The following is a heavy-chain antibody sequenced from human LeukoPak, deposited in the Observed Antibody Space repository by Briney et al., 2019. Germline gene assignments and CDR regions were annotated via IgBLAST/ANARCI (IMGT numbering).Heavy chain of an antibody. CDR3: AKGDYDYYYYYGMDV. CDR1: GFTFSSYA. J-gene: IGHJ6*02. Sequence: PGGSLRLSCAASGFTFSSYAMSWVRQAPGKGLEWVSAISGSGGSTYYADSVKGRFTISRDNSKNTLYLQMNSLRAEDTAVYYCAKGDYDYYYYYGMDVWGQGTTVTASS. D-gene: IGHD3-16*01. CDR2: ISGSGGST. V-gene: IGHV3-23*01.